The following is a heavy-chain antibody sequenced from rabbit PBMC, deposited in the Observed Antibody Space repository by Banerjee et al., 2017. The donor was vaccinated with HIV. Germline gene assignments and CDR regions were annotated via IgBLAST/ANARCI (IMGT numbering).Heavy chain of an antibody. CDR3: AKDGSNSGVSDLDL. CDR2: INTNSGST. Sequence: QQQLEESGGGLVKPGGTLTLTCKASGFTLNRYWMCWVRQAPGKGLELIGYINTNSGSTDYASWVNGRFTISKTSSTVDLKMTSLTAADTATYFCAKDGSNSGVSDLDLRGPGTLVTVS. V-gene: IGHV1S36*01. D-gene: IGHD1-1*01. J-gene: IGHJ4*01. CDR1: GFTLNRYW.